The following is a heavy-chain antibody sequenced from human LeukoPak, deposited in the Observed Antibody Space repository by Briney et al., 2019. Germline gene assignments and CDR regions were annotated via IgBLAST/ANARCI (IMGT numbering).Heavy chain of an antibody. V-gene: IGHV4-59*01. Sequence: PSETLSLTCTVSGGSISSYYWSWIRQPPGKGLEWIGYIYYSGSTNYNPSLKSRVTISVDTSKNQFSLKLSSVTAADTAVYYCARDRGSGYALARYFDYWGQGTLVTVSS. J-gene: IGHJ4*02. CDR3: ARDRGSGYALARYFDY. CDR1: GGSISSYY. D-gene: IGHD3-22*01. CDR2: IYYSGST.